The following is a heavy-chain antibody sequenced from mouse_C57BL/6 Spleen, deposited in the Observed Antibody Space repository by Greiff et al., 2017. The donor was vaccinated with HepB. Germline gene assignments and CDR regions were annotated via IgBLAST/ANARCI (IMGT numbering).Heavy chain of an antibody. V-gene: IGHV1-52*01. D-gene: IGHD5-5*01. CDR3: AREGLPSSPYYAMDY. CDR1: GYTFTSYW. Sequence: QVHVKQPGAELVRPGSSVKLSCKASGYTFTSYWMHWVKQRPIQGLEWIGNIDPSDSETHYNQKFKDKATLTVDKSSSTAYMQLSSLSSEDSAVYYCAREGLPSSPYYAMDYWGQGTSVTVSS. J-gene: IGHJ4*01. CDR2: IDPSDSET.